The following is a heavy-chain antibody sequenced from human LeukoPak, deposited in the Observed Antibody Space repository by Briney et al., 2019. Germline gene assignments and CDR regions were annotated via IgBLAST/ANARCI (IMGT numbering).Heavy chain of an antibody. CDR3: ARRMGVPNNWLDP. V-gene: IGHV4-59*01. D-gene: IGHD2-2*01. CDR2: IYYSGST. CDR1: GGSISSYY. J-gene: IGHJ5*02. Sequence: SGTLSLTCTVSGGSISSYYWSWIQQPPGKGLEWIGYIYYSGSTNYNPSLKSRVTISVDTSKNQFSLKLRSVTAADTAVYYCARRMGVPNNWLDPWGQGTLVTVSS.